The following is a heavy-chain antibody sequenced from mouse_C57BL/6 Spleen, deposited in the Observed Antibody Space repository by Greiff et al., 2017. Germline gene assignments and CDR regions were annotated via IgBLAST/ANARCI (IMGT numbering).Heavy chain of an antibody. Sequence: VQLQQPGAELVKPGASVKLSCKASGYTFTSYWMQWVKQRPGQGLEWIGEIDPSDSYTNYNQKFKGKATLTVDTSSSTAYMQLSSLTSEDSAVYYCARWKDDYDVPYWGQGTLVTVSA. CDR1: GYTFTSYW. V-gene: IGHV1-50*01. CDR3: ARWKDDYDVPY. CDR2: IDPSDSYT. J-gene: IGHJ3*01. D-gene: IGHD2-4*01.